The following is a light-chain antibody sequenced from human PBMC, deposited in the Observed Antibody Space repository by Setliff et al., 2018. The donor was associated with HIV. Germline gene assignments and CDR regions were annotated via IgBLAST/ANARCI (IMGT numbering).Light chain of an antibody. CDR1: SRDVGGNNY. CDR2: EVR. Sequence: ALTQPASVSGSPGQSITISCTGTSRDVGGNNYVSWYQQHPGKAPKLIIYEVRNRPSGVSNRFSGSKSGNTASLTISGLQAEDEADYYCSSYAITNTLPFGTGTKVTV. V-gene: IGLV2-14*01. J-gene: IGLJ1*01. CDR3: SSYAITNTLP.